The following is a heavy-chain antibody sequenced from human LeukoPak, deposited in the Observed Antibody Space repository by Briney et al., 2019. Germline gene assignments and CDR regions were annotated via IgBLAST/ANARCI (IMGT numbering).Heavy chain of an antibody. J-gene: IGHJ4*02. V-gene: IGHV3-21*01. CDR3: TTLDRRDGYIVYFDY. CDR2: ISSSSSSYI. Sequence: GGSLRLSCAASGFTFSSYSMNWVRQAPGKGLEWVSSISSSSSSYIYYADSVKARFTISRDNAKNSLYLQMNSLRAEDTAVYYCTTLDRRDGYIVYFDYWGQGTLVTVSS. CDR1: GFTFSSYS. D-gene: IGHD5-24*01.